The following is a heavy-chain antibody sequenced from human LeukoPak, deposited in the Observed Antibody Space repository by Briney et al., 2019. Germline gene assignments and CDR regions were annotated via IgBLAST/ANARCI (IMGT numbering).Heavy chain of an antibody. J-gene: IGHJ2*01. V-gene: IGHV4-34*01. CDR1: GGSFSGYY. D-gene: IGHD5-24*01. CDR3: ARVKRWLPSFDL. Sequence: SETLSLTYAVYGGSFSGYYWSWIRQPPGKGLEWIGEINHSGSTNYNPSLKSRVTISVDTSKNQFSLKLSSVTAADTAVYYCARVKRWLPSFDLWGRGTLVTVSS. CDR2: INHSGST.